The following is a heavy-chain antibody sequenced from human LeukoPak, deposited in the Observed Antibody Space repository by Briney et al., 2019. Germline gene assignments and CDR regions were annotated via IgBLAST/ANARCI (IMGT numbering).Heavy chain of an antibody. Sequence: PGGSLRLSCAASGFTFSGFAMSWIRQAPGKGLEWVSTITGDSTYIRYADSVRGRFTISRDNAKSSLYLQMNSLRVEDTAVYYCARDCESGYSYGLCWGQGTLVTVSS. CDR1: GFTFSGFA. CDR3: ARDCESGYSYGLC. J-gene: IGHJ4*02. V-gene: IGHV3-21*01. CDR2: ITGDSTYI. D-gene: IGHD5-18*01.